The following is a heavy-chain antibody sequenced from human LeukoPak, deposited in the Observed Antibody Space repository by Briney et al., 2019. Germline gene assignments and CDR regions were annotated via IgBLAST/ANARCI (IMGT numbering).Heavy chain of an antibody. CDR2: THYSGST. CDR3: GRRTFYDTLTGYKYWYFDL. J-gene: IGHJ2*01. Sequence: SETLSLTCTVSGGPISSYYWSWIRQPPGKRLEGIGYTHYSGSTDKNPSLWSRVTMSVDTSKNQISLKLSSVTAAGTAVYYCGRRTFYDTLTGYKYWYFDLWGRGTLVTVS. V-gene: IGHV4-59*01. D-gene: IGHD3-9*01. CDR1: GGPISSYY.